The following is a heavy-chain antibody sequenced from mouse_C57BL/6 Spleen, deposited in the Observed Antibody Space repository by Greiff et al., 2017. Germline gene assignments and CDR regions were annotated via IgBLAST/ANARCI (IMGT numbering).Heavy chain of an antibody. Sequence: EVMLVESGGGLVQPKGSLKLSCAASGFSFNTYAMNWVRQAPGKGLEWVARIRSKGNNYATYYADSVKDRFTISRDDSESMLYLQMNNLKTEDTAMYYCVRQGPDYYGGSCWYFDVWGTGTTVTVSS. CDR2: IRSKGNNYAT. CDR3: VRQGPDYYGGSCWYFDV. J-gene: IGHJ1*03. CDR1: GFSFNTYA. D-gene: IGHD1-1*01. V-gene: IGHV10-1*01.